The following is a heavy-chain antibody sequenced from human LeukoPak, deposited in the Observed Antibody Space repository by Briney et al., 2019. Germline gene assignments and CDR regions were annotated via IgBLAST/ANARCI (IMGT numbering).Heavy chain of an antibody. CDR3: ARDGGSYGRGYYFDY. CDR1: GGTFISYT. CDR2: IIPILGIA. V-gene: IGHV1-69*04. Sequence: GSSVKVSCKASGGTFISYTISWVRQAPGQGLEWMGRIIPILGIANYAQKFQGRVTITADKSTSTAYMELSSLRSEDTAVYYCARDGGSYGRGYYFDYWGQGTLVTVSS. D-gene: IGHD1-26*01. J-gene: IGHJ4*02.